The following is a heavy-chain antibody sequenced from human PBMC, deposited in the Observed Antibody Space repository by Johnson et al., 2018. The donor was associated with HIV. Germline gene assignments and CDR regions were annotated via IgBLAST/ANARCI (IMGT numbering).Heavy chain of an antibody. CDR1: GFSFIDYA. CDR2: ISGGEDDT. V-gene: IGHV3-23*04. J-gene: IGHJ3*02. CDR3: ANSLLLDAFNI. Sequence: VQLVESGGGLVRPGGSLRLSCVASGFSFIDYAMIWVRQAPGKGLEWVSFISGGEDDTYYADSVKGRFTISRDNSKTTLYLQMNSLRDDDTAVYYCANSLLLDAFNIWGQGKMVTVSS.